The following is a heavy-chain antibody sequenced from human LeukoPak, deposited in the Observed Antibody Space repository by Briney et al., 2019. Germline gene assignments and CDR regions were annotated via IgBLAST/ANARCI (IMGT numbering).Heavy chain of an antibody. CDR1: GGSINNYY. CDR2: IYQGGRT. J-gene: IGHJ5*02. Sequence: PSETLSLTCTVSGGSINNYYWSWIRQPPGKGLEWIGYIYQGGRTDYNPSLKSRVTISVDGSKNQLSLKLNSVTAADTAVYYCARALRLVRGVTPSFDPWGQGTLVTVSS. D-gene: IGHD3-10*01. V-gene: IGHV4-59*12. CDR3: ARALRLVRGVTPSFDP.